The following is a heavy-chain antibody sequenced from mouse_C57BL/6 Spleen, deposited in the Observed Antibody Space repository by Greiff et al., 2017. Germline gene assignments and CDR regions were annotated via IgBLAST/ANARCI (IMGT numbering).Heavy chain of an antibody. Sequence: DVKLVESGGGLVKPGGSLKLSCAASGFTFSSYAMSWVRQTPEKRLEWVATISDGGSYTYYPDNVKGRFTISRDNAKNNLYLQMSHLKSEDTAMYYCAREGTYRNFMDYWGQGTSVTVSS. V-gene: IGHV5-4*01. CDR1: GFTFSSYA. CDR2: ISDGGSYT. CDR3: AREGTYRNFMDY. D-gene: IGHD5-1*01. J-gene: IGHJ4*01.